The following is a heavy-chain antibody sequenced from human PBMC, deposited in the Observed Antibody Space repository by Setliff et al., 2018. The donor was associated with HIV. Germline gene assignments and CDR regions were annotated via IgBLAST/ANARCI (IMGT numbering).Heavy chain of an antibody. CDR3: ARGGDYDSSGYYVT. D-gene: IGHD3-22*01. J-gene: IGHJ4*02. CDR1: GSPFTSSS. Sequence: AASVKVSCKASGSPFTSSSIGWVRQAPGQGLEWMGRIIPILGVPRYAQKFQGRVTITADKSTSTSYMHLSSLRAEDTAVYFCARGGDYDSSGYYVTWGQGSLVTVSS. CDR2: IIPILGVP. V-gene: IGHV1-69*02.